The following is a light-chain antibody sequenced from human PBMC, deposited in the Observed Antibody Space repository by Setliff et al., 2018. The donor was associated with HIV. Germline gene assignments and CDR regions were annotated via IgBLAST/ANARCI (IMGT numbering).Light chain of an antibody. CDR1: SSDVGGYNY. CDR3: CSYAGSSSYV. V-gene: IGLV2-14*01. CDR2: EVS. Sequence: QSVLTQPASVSGSPGQSITISCTGTSSDVGGYNYVSWYQQYPGKAPKLMIYEVSNRPSGVSNRFSGSKSGNTASLTISGLQAEDEADYYCCSYAGSSSYVFGTGTKVTVL. J-gene: IGLJ1*01.